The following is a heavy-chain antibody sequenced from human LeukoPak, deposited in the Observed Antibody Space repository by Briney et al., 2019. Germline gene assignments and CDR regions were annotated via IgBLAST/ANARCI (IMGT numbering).Heavy chain of an antibody. CDR1: GGSFSGYY. V-gene: IGHV4-34*01. D-gene: IGHD3-22*01. Sequence: RSSETLSLTCAVYGGSFSGYYWSWIRQPPGKGLEWIGEINHSGSTNYNPSLKSRVTISVDTSKNQFSLKLSSVTAADTAVYYCARVGWLLLRPGGFDPWGQGTLVTVSS. CDR2: INHSGST. J-gene: IGHJ5*02. CDR3: ARVGWLLLRPGGFDP.